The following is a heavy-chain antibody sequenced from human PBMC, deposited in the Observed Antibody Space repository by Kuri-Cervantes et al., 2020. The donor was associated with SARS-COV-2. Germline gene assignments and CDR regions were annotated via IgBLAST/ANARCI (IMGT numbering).Heavy chain of an antibody. V-gene: IGHV3-23*01. D-gene: IGHD2/OR15-2a*01. CDR1: GFTFSNYA. Sequence: GESLKISCGASGFTFSNYAMSWVRQAPGKGLQWVSTISVSGDSTYYADSVKGRFTISRDNSKNTLYPQMNSLRAEDTAVCYCAKDLSGVSSSFFFDSWGQGTPVTVSS. CDR3: AKDLSGVSSSFFFDS. CDR2: ISVSGDST. J-gene: IGHJ4*02.